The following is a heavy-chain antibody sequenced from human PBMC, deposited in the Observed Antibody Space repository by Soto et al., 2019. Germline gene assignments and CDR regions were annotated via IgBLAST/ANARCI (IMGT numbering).Heavy chain of an antibody. J-gene: IGHJ3*02. V-gene: IGHV4-4*02. CDR1: GGSISSSNW. D-gene: IGHD1-26*01. CDR3: ARDREKSGSYPDGAFDI. Sequence: QVQLQESGPGLVKPSGTLSLTCAVSGGSISSSNWWSWVRQPPGKGLEWIGEIYHSGSTNYTPSLKSRVTISVDKSKNQFSLKLSSVTAADTAVYYCARDREKSGSYPDGAFDIWGQGTMVTVSS. CDR2: IYHSGST.